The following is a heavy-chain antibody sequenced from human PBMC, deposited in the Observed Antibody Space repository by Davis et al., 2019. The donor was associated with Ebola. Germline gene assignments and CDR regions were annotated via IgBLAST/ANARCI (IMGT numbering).Heavy chain of an antibody. CDR2: IYYSGST. V-gene: IGHV4-59*01. CDR3: ARQITMVRGVMYNWFDP. Sequence: SETLSLTCTVSGGSISSYYWSWIRQPPGKGLEWIGYIYYSGSTNYNPSLKSRVTISVDTSKNQFSLKLSSVTAADTAVYYCARQITMVRGVMYNWFDPWGQGTLVTVSS. D-gene: IGHD3-10*01. J-gene: IGHJ5*02. CDR1: GGSISSYY.